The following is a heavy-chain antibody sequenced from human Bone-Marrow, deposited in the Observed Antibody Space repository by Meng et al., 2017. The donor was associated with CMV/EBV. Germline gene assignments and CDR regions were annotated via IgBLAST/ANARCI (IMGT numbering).Heavy chain of an antibody. CDR2: ISSSSSYI. CDR1: GFTFSSYA. Sequence: GGSLRLSCAASGFTFSSYAMSWVRQAPGKGLEWVSSISSSSSYIYYTDSVKGRFTISRDNTKKSLYLQMNSLRAEDTAVYYCVRDGGPGIAVAGLGWFDPWGQGTLVTVSS. J-gene: IGHJ5*02. D-gene: IGHD6-19*01. V-gene: IGHV3-21*01. CDR3: VRDGGPGIAVAGLGWFDP.